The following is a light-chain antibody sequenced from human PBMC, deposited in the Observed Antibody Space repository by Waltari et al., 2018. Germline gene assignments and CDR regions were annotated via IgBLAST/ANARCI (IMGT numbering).Light chain of an antibody. CDR1: SGDIGNYKF. CDR3: SSYTTTSSWV. V-gene: IGLV2-14*01. CDR2: DVS. J-gene: IGLJ3*02. Sequence: QSALTQPASVSGSPGRSITISCTGTSGDIGNYKFVSWYQQEPGRAPKLIVYDVSQRPSGVSNRFSGSKSGNTASLTISGLQAEDEADYYCSSYTTTSSWVFGGGTKLTVL.